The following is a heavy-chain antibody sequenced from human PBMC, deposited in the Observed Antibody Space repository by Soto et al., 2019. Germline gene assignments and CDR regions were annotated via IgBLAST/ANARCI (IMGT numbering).Heavy chain of an antibody. CDR2: IYYSGST. D-gene: IGHD4-17*01. Sequence: GTLYLTCIVSGGSIRSYYWSWIRQPPGKGLEWIGNIYYSGSTNYNPSRKSRVSISVDTSKNQFSLKLSSATAADTAVYYCTRVGGYYGDYPNFDYWGQGALVTVSS. CDR1: GGSIRSYY. J-gene: IGHJ4*02. CDR3: TRVGGYYGDYPNFDY. V-gene: IGHV4-59*01.